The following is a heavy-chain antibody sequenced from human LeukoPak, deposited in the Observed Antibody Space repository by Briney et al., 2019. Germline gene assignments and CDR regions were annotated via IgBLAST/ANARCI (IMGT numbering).Heavy chain of an antibody. CDR3: AVLSSGWLFDY. CDR2: ISSSSSYI. V-gene: IGHV3-21*01. J-gene: IGHJ4*02. D-gene: IGHD6-19*01. CDR1: GFTFSSYS. Sequence: GGSLRLSCAASGFTFSSYSMNWVRQAPGKGLEWVSSISSSSSYIYYADSVKGRFTISRDNAKNSLYLQMSSLRAEDTAVYCCAVLSSGWLFDYWGQGTLVTVSS.